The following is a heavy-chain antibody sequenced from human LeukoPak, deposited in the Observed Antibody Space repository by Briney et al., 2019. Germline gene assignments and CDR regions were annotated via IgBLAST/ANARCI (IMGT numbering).Heavy chain of an antibody. CDR3: ARGSRYFDWLSLYRHDY. CDR2: INPHSGGT. Sequence: GASVKVSCKASGYTFTGYYIHWVRQVPGQGLEWMGWINPHSGGTNYAQKFQGGVTMTRDTSITTAYMELSSLRSDDTAVYYCARGSRYFDWLSLYRHDYWGQGTLVTVSS. D-gene: IGHD3-9*01. V-gene: IGHV1-2*02. J-gene: IGHJ4*02. CDR1: GYTFTGYY.